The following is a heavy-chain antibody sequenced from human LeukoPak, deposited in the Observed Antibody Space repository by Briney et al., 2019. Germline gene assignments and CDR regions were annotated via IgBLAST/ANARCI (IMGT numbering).Heavy chain of an antibody. J-gene: IGHJ4*02. Sequence: ASVKVSCKASGYTFTGYYMHWLRQAPGQGREWGGWINPNSGGTNYAQKFQGRVTMTRDTSISTAYMELSRLRSDDTAVYYCARTGGYCSSTSCYQYYFDYWGQGTLVTASS. CDR1: GYTFTGYY. V-gene: IGHV1-2*02. D-gene: IGHD2-2*01. CDR3: ARTGGYCSSTSCYQYYFDY. CDR2: INPNSGGT.